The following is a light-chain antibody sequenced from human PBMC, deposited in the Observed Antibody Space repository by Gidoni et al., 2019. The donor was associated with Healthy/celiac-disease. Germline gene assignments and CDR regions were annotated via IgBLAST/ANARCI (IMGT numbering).Light chain of an antibody. J-gene: IGKJ1*01. CDR2: AAS. V-gene: IGKV1-8*01. CDR3: QQYYSYPRT. Sequence: AIRMTQSPSSFSASTGDRVTITCRASQGIRSYLAWYPQKPGKAPKLLIYAASTLQSGVPSRFSGSGSGTDFTLTFSCLQSEDFATYYCQQYYSYPRTFGQGTKVEIK. CDR1: QGIRSY.